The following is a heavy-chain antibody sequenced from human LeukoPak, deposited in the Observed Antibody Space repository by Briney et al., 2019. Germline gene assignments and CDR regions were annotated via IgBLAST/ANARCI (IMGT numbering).Heavy chain of an antibody. J-gene: IGHJ6*02. CDR2: ISYDGSNK. CDR1: GFTFSSYA. D-gene: IGHD1-26*01. CDR3: AREGLVGATYYYYGMDV. Sequence: PGGSLRLSCAASGFTFSSYAMHWVRQAPGKGLEWVAVISYDGSNKYYADSVKGRFTISRDNSKNTLYLQMNSLRAEDTAVYYCAREGLVGATYYYYGMDVWGQGTTVTVSS. V-gene: IGHV3-30-3*01.